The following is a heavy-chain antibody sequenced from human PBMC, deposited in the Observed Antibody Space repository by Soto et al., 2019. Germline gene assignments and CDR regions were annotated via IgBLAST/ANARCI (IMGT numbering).Heavy chain of an antibody. CDR3: ARGVIAVAGYHFDF. V-gene: IGHV4-31*03. CDR2: IYYSGST. CDR1: GGSISSGGYY. D-gene: IGHD6-19*01. J-gene: IGHJ4*02. Sequence: PSETLSLTCTVSGGSISSGGYYWSWIRQHPGRGLEWIGYIYYSGSTYYNPSLKSRVTISVDTSKNQFSLKLSSVTAADTAVYYCARGVIAVAGYHFDFWGQGARVTAPQ.